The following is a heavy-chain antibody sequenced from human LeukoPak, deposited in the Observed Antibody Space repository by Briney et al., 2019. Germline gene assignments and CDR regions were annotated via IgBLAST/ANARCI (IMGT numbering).Heavy chain of an antibody. CDR1: GFTFDDYA. D-gene: IGHD6-13*01. V-gene: IGHV3-9*01. J-gene: IGHJ3*02. CDR2: ISWNSGNI. CDR3: AKDIEGSSWLRGGAFDI. Sequence: PGRSLRLSCAASGFTFDDYAMHWVRQAPGKGLEWVSGISWNSGNIGYADSVKGRFIISRDNAKNSLYLQMNSLRAEDTALYYCAKDIEGSSWLRGGAFDIWGQGTMVTVSS.